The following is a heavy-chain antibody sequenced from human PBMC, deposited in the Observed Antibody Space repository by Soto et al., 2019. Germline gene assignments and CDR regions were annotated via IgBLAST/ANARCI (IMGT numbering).Heavy chain of an antibody. CDR2: ISSSSSYI. CDR1: GFTFSSYS. J-gene: IGHJ3*02. Sequence: GGSLRLSCAASGFTFSSYSINWVRQAPGKGLEWVSSISSSSSYIYYADSVKGRFTISRDNAKNSLYLQMNSLRAEDTAVYYCVREEWELLGDAFDIWGQGTMVTVSS. V-gene: IGHV3-21*01. D-gene: IGHD1-26*01. CDR3: VREEWELLGDAFDI.